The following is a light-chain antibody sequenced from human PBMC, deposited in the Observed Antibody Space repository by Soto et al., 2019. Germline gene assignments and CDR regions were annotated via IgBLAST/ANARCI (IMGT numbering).Light chain of an antibody. Sequence: DIQMTQSPSTLSASVGDRVTITCRASQSISSWLAWYQQKPGKAPKLLIYDASSLESGVPSRFSGSGSGTEFTLTISSLQPDDFATYYCQQYNSSPSKWTFGQGTKVEIK. J-gene: IGKJ1*01. CDR3: QQYNSSPSKWT. CDR2: DAS. CDR1: QSISSW. V-gene: IGKV1-5*01.